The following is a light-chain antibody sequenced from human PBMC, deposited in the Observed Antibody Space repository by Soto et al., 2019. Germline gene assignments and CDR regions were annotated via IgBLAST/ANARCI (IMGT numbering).Light chain of an antibody. CDR2: DAS. Sequence: EIVLTQSPATLSLSPGERATLSCRASQSVSNSLVWFQQKPGQAPRLLIYDASNRATDIPARFSGSGSGTDFTLTISSLEPEDFAVYYCQQRSNWPRTFGQGTKLEIK. J-gene: IGKJ2*01. V-gene: IGKV3-11*01. CDR1: QSVSNS. CDR3: QQRSNWPRT.